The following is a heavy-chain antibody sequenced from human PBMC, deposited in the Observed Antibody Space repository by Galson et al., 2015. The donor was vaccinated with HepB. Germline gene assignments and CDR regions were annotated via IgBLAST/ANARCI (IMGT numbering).Heavy chain of an antibody. J-gene: IGHJ4*02. D-gene: IGHD3-22*01. CDR2: ISSSSSYI. Sequence: SLRLSCAASGFTFSSYSMNWVRQAPGKRLEWVSSISSSSSYIYYADSVKGRFTISRDNAKNSLYLQMNSLRAEDTAVYYCARDPDYYDSSGEFDYWGQGTLVTVSS. CDR1: GFTFSSYS. CDR3: ARDPDYYDSSGEFDY. V-gene: IGHV3-21*01.